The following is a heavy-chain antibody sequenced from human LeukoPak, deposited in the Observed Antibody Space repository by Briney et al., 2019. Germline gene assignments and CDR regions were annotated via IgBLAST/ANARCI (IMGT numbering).Heavy chain of an antibody. Sequence: SETLSLTCAVYGGSFSGYYWSWIRQPPGKGLEWIGEINHSGSTNYNPSLKSRVTISVDTSKNQFSLKLSSVTAEDTAVYYCAKKPNIVVVPAAIKNWFDPWGQGTLVTVSS. J-gene: IGHJ5*02. CDR1: GGSFSGYY. D-gene: IGHD2-2*02. CDR3: AKKPNIVVVPAAIKNWFDP. V-gene: IGHV4-34*01. CDR2: INHSGST.